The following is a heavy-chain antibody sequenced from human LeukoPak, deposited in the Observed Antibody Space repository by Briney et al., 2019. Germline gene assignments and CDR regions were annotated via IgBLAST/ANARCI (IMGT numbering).Heavy chain of an antibody. CDR1: GFSFSKYG. V-gene: IGHV3-30*02. CDR2: VRYYGNNK. CDR3: AEDVRVDCYYYNMDV. Sequence: PGGSLTLSCAASGFSFSKYGMHWVRQAPGKGLEWVAFVRYYGNNKYYADSVKGRCTTSRDNSKTTVYLQMNSLRAEDTAVYYCAEDVRVDCYYYNMDVWGKGNTVTVS. D-gene: IGHD2/OR15-2a*01. J-gene: IGHJ6*03.